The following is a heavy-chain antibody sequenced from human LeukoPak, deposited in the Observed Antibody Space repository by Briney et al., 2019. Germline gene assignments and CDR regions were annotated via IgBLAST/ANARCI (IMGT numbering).Heavy chain of an antibody. CDR1: GGTFSSYA. CDR3: AREPYYDISTGSSYYFDY. CDR2: IIPILGIA. D-gene: IGHD3-9*01. J-gene: IGHJ4*02. V-gene: IGHV1-69*04. Sequence: SVKVSCKASGGTFSSYAISWVRQAPGQGLEWMGRIIPILGIANYAQKFQGRVTITADKSTSTAYMELSSLRSEDTAVYYCAREPYYDISTGSSYYFDYWGQGTLVTVSS.